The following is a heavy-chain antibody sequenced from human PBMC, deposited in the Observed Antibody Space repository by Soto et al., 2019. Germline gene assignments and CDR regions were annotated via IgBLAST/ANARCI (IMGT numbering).Heavy chain of an antibody. CDR1: GFTFSTND. J-gene: IGHJ4*02. CDR2: IDGTSTFS. V-gene: IGHV3-23*05. D-gene: IGHD6-19*01. Sequence: GSLRLSCVASGFTFSTNDMTWVRRAPGKGLEWVSTIDGTSTFSNYAASVEGRFTISRDNSRNTVYLQMNSLRADDTAVYFCAKNSGWFTARGQGTLVTVSS. CDR3: AKNSGWFTA.